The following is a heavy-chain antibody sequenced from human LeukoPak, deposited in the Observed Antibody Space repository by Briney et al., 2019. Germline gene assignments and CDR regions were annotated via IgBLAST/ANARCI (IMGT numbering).Heavy chain of an antibody. J-gene: IGHJ4*02. V-gene: IGHV4-59*01. Sequence: SETLSLTCTVSGGSISSYYWSWIRQPPGKGLEWIGYIYYSGSTSYNPSLKSRVTISVDTSKNQFSLKLSSVTAADTAVYYCARGGYYYDSSGYAPVDWGQGTLVTVSS. D-gene: IGHD3-22*01. CDR3: ARGGYYYDSSGYAPVD. CDR1: GGSISSYY. CDR2: IYYSGST.